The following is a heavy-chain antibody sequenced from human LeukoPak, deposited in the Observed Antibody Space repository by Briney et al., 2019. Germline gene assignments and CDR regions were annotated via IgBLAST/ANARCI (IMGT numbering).Heavy chain of an antibody. CDR3: ARKTDRPGAVGRDRYFDL. CDR1: GFTFSNYE. D-gene: IGHD6-13*01. J-gene: IGHJ2*01. V-gene: IGHV3-48*03. Sequence: GGCLCLSCAASGFTFSNYEMTWVRQAPGKGLEWVSYISVGGGAMYYADSVKGRFTTSRDDAKNSLFLQMNSLRVEDTAIYYCARKTDRPGAVGRDRYFDLWGRGTLITVSS. CDR2: ISVGGGAM.